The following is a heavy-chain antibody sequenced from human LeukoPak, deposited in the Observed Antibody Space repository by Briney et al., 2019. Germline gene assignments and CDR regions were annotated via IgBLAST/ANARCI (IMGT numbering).Heavy chain of an antibody. V-gene: IGHV3-21*01. CDR2: ISSSSSYI. Sequence: GGSLRLSCAASGFTFSSYSMNWVRQAPGKGLEWVSSISSSSSYIYYADSVKGRFTISRDNAMNSLYLQMNSLRAEDTAVYYCARLHWGYCSSTSCSHDAFDIWGQGTMVTVSS. CDR1: GFTFSSYS. J-gene: IGHJ3*02. D-gene: IGHD2-2*01. CDR3: ARLHWGYCSSTSCSHDAFDI.